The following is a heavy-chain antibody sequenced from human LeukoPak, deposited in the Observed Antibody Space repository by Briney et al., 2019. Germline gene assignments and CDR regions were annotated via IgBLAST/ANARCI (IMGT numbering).Heavy chain of an antibody. V-gene: IGHV7-4-1*02. J-gene: IGHJ4*02. D-gene: IGHD6-13*01. Sequence: ASVKVSCKASGYSFSTYPMNWVRQAPGQGLEWMGWINTNTGNPTYAQGFTGRFVFSLDTSVSTAYLQLSSLKADDTAVYYCARAGSNIWFVEIDYWGQGTLVTVSS. CDR3: ARAGSNIWFVEIDY. CDR2: INTNTGNP. CDR1: GYSFSTYP.